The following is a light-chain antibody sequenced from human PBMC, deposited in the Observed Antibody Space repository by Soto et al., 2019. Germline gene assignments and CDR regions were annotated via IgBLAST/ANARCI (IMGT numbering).Light chain of an antibody. Sequence: EIVLAQSPGTLSLSPGERATLSCRTSHIISSSSLAWYQQIPGQPPSLLIYDVSSRAPGIPDRLSGSGSGTDFTLTIIRLELEDFAVYYCQQYDTSRYTVGQETKLEI. CDR2: DVS. CDR1: HIISSSS. CDR3: QQYDTSRYT. V-gene: IGKV3-20*01. J-gene: IGKJ2*01.